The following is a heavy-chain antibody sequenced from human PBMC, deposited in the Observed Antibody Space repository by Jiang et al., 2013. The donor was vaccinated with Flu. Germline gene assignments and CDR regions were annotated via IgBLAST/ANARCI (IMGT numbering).Heavy chain of an antibody. CDR1: GGSISSSNYY. V-gene: IGHV4-39*07. Sequence: GSGLVKPSETLSLTCTVSGGSISSSNYYWGWIRQPPGKGLEWIGTIYYSGSTYYNPSLKSRVTISVDTSKKQFSLKLKSVTAADTAVYYCARSYCSGGSCYQPPFDAFDIWGQGTMVTVSS. D-gene: IGHD2-15*01. CDR2: IYYSGST. CDR3: ARSYCSGGSCYQPPFDAFDI. J-gene: IGHJ3*02.